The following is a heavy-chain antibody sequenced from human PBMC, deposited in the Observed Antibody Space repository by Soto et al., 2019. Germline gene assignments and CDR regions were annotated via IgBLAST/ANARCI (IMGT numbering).Heavy chain of an antibody. D-gene: IGHD1-7*01. CDR1: GGSISSSSYY. J-gene: IGHJ3*02. CDR3: ARRDLGNYALRRAFDI. V-gene: IGHV4-39*01. Sequence: PSETLSLTCTVSGGSISSSSYYWGWIRQPPGKGLEWIGSIYYSGSTYYNPSLKSRVTISVDTSKNQFSLKLSSVTAADTAVYYCARRDLGNYALRRAFDIWGQGTMVTVPS. CDR2: IYYSGST.